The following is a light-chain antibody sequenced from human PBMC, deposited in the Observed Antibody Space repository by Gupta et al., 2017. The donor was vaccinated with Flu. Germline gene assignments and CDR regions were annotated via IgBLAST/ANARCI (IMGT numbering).Light chain of an antibody. CDR1: HIRRKG. CDR3: HVWESGGGGLFGGGV. Sequence: SYVVTQPPSVSVAPGQTASITLGENHIRRKGVNWYQQKPGQAPVLVVFDDSERRSGIPARFSGSNSGSTATLTISGVEDGDEADYYCHVWESGGGGLFGGGVFGGGTKLTVL. V-gene: IGLV3-21*02. J-gene: IGLJ3*02. CDR2: DDS.